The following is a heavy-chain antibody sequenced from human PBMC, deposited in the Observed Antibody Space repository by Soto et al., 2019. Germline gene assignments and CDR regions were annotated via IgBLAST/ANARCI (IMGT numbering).Heavy chain of an antibody. J-gene: IGHJ6*02. CDR2: ISYDGSNK. CDR1: GFTFSSYG. V-gene: IGHV3-30*18. CDR3: AKEAEQSGYYYYYYGMDV. Sequence: GGPLRLSCAASGFTFSSYGMHWVRQAPGKGLEWVAVISYDGSNKYYADSVKGRFTISRDNSKNTLYLQMNSLRAEDTAVYYCAKEAEQSGYYYYYYGMDVWGQGTTVTVSS. D-gene: IGHD6-25*01.